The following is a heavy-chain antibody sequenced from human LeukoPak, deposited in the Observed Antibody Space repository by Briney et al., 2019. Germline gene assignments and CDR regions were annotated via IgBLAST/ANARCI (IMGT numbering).Heavy chain of an antibody. J-gene: IGHJ4*02. D-gene: IGHD2-2*01. CDR1: GFTFSDYE. V-gene: IGHV3-48*03. Sequence: LPGRSLRLSCAASGFTFSDYEMNWVRQAPGKGLEWVSYISFSGNSIYYADSVKGRFTISRDNAKNSLYLQMNSLRAEDTAVYYCARDRYCSTTSCSPTGLAYWGQGTLVTVSS. CDR2: ISFSGNSI. CDR3: ARDRYCSTTSCSPTGLAY.